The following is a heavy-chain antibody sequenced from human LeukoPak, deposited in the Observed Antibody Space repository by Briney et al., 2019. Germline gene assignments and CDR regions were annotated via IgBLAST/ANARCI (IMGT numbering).Heavy chain of an antibody. V-gene: IGHV3-23*01. CDR3: AKDLKPRGYCSGGSCYWGSSFDY. CDR2: ISGSGGST. D-gene: IGHD2-15*01. Sequence: GWSLRLSCAASGFTFSSYAMRCVRQAPGKGLKCVSAISGSGGSTYYADSVKGRFTISRDNSKNTLYLQMNSLRAEDTAVYYCAKDLKPRGYCSGGSCYWGSSFDYWGQGTLVTVSS. CDR1: GFTFSSYA. J-gene: IGHJ4*02.